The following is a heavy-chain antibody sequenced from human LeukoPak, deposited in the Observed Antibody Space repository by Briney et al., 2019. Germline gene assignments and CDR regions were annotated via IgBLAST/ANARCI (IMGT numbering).Heavy chain of an antibody. J-gene: IGHJ4*02. D-gene: IGHD6-19*01. V-gene: IGHV4-39*01. CDR2: IYYSGST. CDR3: ARLWYSSDPGIDY. CDR1: GGSISSSSYY. Sequence: SETLSLTCTVSGGSISSSSYYWGWIRQPPGKGLEWIGSIYYSGSTYYNPSLKSRVTISVDTSKNQFSLKLSSVTAADPAVYYCARLWYSSDPGIDYWGQGTLVTVSS.